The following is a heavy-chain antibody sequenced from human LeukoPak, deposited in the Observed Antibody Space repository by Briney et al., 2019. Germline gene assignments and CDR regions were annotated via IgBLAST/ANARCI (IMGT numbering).Heavy chain of an antibody. V-gene: IGHV1-18*01. CDR2: ISAYNGNT. CDR3: ARVYYDSSGYYVWWADY. J-gene: IGHJ4*02. CDR1: GYTFTSYG. Sequence: ASVKVSCKASGYTFTSYGISWVRQAPGQGLEWMGWISAYNGNTNYAQKLQGRVTLTTDTSTSTAYMELRSLRSDDTAVYYCARVYYDSSGYYVWWADYWGQGTLVTASS. D-gene: IGHD3-22*01.